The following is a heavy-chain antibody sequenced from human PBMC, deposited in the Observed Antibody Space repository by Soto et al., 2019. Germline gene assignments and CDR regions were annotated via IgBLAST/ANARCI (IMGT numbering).Heavy chain of an antibody. CDR3: ARGVFTAYCSGSSRYCGGELYDAFDI. Sequence: QVQLVESGGGVVQPGRSLRLSCAASGFTFSSYGMHWVRQAPGKGLEWVAVIWYDGSNKYYADYVKGRFTISRDNSKNTMYLQMNSLRAEDMAVYYCARGVFTAYCSGSSRYCGGELYDAFDIWGQGIMVTVSS. CDR2: IWYDGSNK. D-gene: IGHD2-15*01. CDR1: GFTFSSYG. J-gene: IGHJ3*02. V-gene: IGHV3-33*01.